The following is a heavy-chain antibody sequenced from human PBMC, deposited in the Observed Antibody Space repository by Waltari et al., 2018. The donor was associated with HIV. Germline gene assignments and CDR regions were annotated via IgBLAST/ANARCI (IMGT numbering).Heavy chain of an antibody. Sequence: EVQVVESGGDLVQPGGSLRLSCAASGFPFSRFWMSWVRRAPGKGRQWVATIKTDGSQSYYVDSVRGRFTISKDNAKASLSLQMNSLRGEDTGFYFCASAGWYNDFDVWGQGTMVIVSS. V-gene: IGHV3-7*01. CDR2: IKTDGSQS. J-gene: IGHJ3*01. CDR1: GFPFSRFW. D-gene: IGHD1-20*01. CDR3: ASAGWYNDFDV.